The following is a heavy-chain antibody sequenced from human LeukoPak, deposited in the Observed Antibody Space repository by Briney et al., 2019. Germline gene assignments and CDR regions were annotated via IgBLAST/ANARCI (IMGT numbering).Heavy chain of an antibody. CDR2: IIPIFGTA. CDR1: GGTFSSYA. CDR3: ARETKGYYYYYMDV. J-gene: IGHJ6*03. Sequence: GASVKVSCKASGGTFSSYAISWVRQAPGQGLEWMGGIIPIFGTANYAQKFQGRVTITADKSTSTAYMELSSLRSEDTAVYYCARETKGYYYYYMDVWGKGTTVTVSS. V-gene: IGHV1-69*06. D-gene: IGHD1-1*01.